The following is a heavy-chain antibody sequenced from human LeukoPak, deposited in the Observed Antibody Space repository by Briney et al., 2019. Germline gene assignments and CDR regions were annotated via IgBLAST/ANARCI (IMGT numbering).Heavy chain of an antibody. CDR2: ITNSGSTI. V-gene: IGHV3-11*01. D-gene: IGHD2-2*01. Sequence: PGGSLRLSCAASGFSFSDYYMSWVRQAPGKGLEWISYITNSGSTIYYAESVKGRFTISRDDAKNSLYLQMNNLRAEGTAVYYCARDRDCGTTTCSVDYWGQGTLVTVSS. J-gene: IGHJ4*02. CDR1: GFSFSDYY. CDR3: ARDRDCGTTTCSVDY.